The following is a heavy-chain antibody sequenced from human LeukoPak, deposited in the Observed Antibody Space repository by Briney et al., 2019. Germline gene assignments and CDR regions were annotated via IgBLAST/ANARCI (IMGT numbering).Heavy chain of an antibody. D-gene: IGHD3-9*01. CDR2: IDPSDSYT. CDR3: AGDILTGYYNEGRY. Sequence: GASLLISCKGSGSSFTSYWISWVRRLPGRGREWMGRIDPSDSYTNYSPSFQGHVTISADKSISTAYLQWSSLKASDTAMYYCAGDILTGYYNEGRYWGQGTLVTVSS. CDR1: GSSFTSYW. V-gene: IGHV5-10-1*01. J-gene: IGHJ4*02.